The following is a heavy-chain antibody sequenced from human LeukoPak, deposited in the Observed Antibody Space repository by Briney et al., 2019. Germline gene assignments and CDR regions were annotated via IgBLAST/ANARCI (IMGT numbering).Heavy chain of an antibody. CDR3: ARDMTSGDIDY. CDR1: GYTFTGYY. D-gene: IGHD4-17*01. Sequence: ASVKVSCKASGYTFTGYYMHWVRQAPGQGLEWMGWISAYNGNTNYAQKLQGRVTMTTDTSTSTAYMELRSLRSDDTAVYYCARDMTSGDIDYWGQGTLVTVSS. V-gene: IGHV1-18*04. J-gene: IGHJ4*02. CDR2: ISAYNGNT.